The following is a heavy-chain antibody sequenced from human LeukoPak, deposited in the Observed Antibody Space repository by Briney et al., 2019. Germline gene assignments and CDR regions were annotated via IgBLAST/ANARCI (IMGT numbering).Heavy chain of an antibody. V-gene: IGHV3-74*01. CDR1: GFTFSTYW. J-gene: IGHJ4*02. Sequence: GGSLRLSCAASGFTFSTYWMHWVRQAPGKGLVWVSRINSDESRTGYADSVKGRFTISRDNAKNTLYLQMNSLRAEDAAVYYCVRAFDYWGQGTLVTVSS. CDR2: INSDESRT. CDR3: VRAFDY.